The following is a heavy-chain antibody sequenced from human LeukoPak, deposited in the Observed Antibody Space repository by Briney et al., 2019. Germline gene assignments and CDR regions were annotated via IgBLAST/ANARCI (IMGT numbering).Heavy chain of an antibody. CDR1: GFSFGIYW. V-gene: IGHV3-7*01. D-gene: IGHD4/OR15-4a*01. J-gene: IGHJ4*02. Sequence: PGGSLRLSCAGTGFSFGIYWMSWVRQAPGKGLEGVANIKQDGNEKYYVDSVKGRFTISRDNAKNSLDLQMNSLRAEDTAVYYCARDTLGEGEDANYAVYYFDYWGQGTPVTVSS. CDR2: IKQDGNEK. CDR3: ARDTLGEGEDANYAVYYFDY.